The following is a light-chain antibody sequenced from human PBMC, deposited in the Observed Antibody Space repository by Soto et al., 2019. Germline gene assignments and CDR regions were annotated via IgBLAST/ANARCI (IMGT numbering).Light chain of an antibody. Sequence: EIVMTQSPATLSVSPGGIATLSCRASQSISSKLAWYQQKGGQAPRLLIYDASTRATGIPARFSGSGSGTEFTLTITSLQSEDFAVYYCQQYNNWPRTFGQGTKVEIK. CDR1: QSISSK. CDR3: QQYNNWPRT. CDR2: DAS. J-gene: IGKJ1*01. V-gene: IGKV3-15*01.